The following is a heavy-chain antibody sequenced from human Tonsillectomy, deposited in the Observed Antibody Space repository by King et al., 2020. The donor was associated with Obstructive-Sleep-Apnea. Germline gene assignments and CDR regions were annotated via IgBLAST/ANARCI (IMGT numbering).Heavy chain of an antibody. D-gene: IGHD3-16*02. CDR2: IYYSGST. Sequence: VQLQESGPGLVKPSETLSLTCTVSGGSISSYYWSWIRPPPGKGLEWIGYIYYSGSTNYNPSLKSRVTISVDTSKNQFSLKLSSVTAADTAVYYCARHLYDYVWGSYLGNWFDPWGQGTLVTVSS. CDR1: GGSISSYY. J-gene: IGHJ5*02. V-gene: IGHV4-59*08. CDR3: ARHLYDYVWGSYLGNWFDP.